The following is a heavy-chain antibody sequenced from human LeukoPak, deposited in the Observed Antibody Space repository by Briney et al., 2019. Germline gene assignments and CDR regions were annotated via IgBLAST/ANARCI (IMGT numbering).Heavy chain of an antibody. D-gene: IGHD1-26*01. J-gene: IGHJ6*02. CDR3: ARGPLGEVGIVRMDA. CDR2: MNPNSGNT. V-gene: IGHV1-8*01. Sequence: ASVKVSCKASGYTFTSYDINWVRQATGQGLEWMGWMNPNSGNTGYAQNFQGRVTMTRNTSITTAYMELSSLISEDTAVYYCARGPLGEVGIVRMDAWGQGTTVTVSS. CDR1: GYTFTSYD.